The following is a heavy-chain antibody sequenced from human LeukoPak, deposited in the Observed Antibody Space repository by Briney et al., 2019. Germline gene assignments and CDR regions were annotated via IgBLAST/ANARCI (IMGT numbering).Heavy chain of an antibody. CDR2: IISNENSA. CDR3: VRGGIASAFDI. CDR1: GFIFSSNW. Sequence: GGSLRLSCAASGFIFSSNWMHWVRHAPGKGLVWVSRIISNENSATYADSVRGRFTTSRDNPKNTLYLQMNSLRAEDTAVYYCVRGGIASAFDIWGQGTMVTVSS. D-gene: IGHD6-13*01. V-gene: IGHV3-74*01. J-gene: IGHJ3*02.